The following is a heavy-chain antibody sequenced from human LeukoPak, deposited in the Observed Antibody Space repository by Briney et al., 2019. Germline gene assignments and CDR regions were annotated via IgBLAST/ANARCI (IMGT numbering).Heavy chain of an antibody. V-gene: IGHV3-74*01. CDR3: ARITRPRGGSSGVVEP. D-gene: IGHD3-16*01. CDR2: VNNDGSST. Sequence: GGSLRLSCVASGLTFSDYWMHWVRQTPGKGLVWVSRVNNDGSSTVYADSVKGRFTISRDNAKNTVYLQMNSLRAEDTAVYYCARITRPRGGSSGVVEPWGQETLVTVSS. J-gene: IGHJ5*02. CDR1: GLTFSDYW.